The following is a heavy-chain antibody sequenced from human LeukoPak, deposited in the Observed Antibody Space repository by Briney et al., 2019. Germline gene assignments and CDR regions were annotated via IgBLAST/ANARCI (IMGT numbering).Heavy chain of an antibody. Sequence: SETLSLTCTVSGGSISSGGYYWSWIRQHPGKGLEWIGYIYYSGSTYYNPSLKSRITISVYTSKNQFSLKLSSVTAADTAMYYCARGPIYSSGWYGDYRGQGTLVTVSS. V-gene: IGHV4-31*03. CDR1: GGSISSGGYY. CDR2: IYYSGST. D-gene: IGHD6-19*01. J-gene: IGHJ4*02. CDR3: ARGPIYSSGWYGDY.